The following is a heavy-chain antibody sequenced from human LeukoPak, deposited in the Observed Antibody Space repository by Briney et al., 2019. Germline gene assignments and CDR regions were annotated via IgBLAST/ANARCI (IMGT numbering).Heavy chain of an antibody. Sequence: ASVKVSCKASGFTFTSSAVQWVRQARGQRLEWIGWIVVGSGNTNYAQKFQERVTITRYMSTSTAYMELSSLRSEDTAVYYCAAEGMTTWFDPWGQGTLVTVSS. D-gene: IGHD4-11*01. J-gene: IGHJ5*02. CDR1: GFTFTSSA. CDR3: AAEGMTTWFDP. V-gene: IGHV1-58*01. CDR2: IVVGSGNT.